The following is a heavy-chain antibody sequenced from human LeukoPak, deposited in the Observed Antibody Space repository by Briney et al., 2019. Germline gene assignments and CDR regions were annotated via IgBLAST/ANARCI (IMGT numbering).Heavy chain of an antibody. CDR2: IYYSGST. V-gene: IGHV4-39*01. CDR1: GGSISSSSYY. D-gene: IGHD4-17*01. J-gene: IGHJ6*02. Sequence: PSETLSLTCTVSGGSISSSSYYWGWIRQPPGKGLEWIGSIYYSGSTYYNPSLKSRVTISVDTSKNQFSLKLSSVTAADTAVYYCARLKGGDYADYYYYYGMDVWGQGTTVTVSS. CDR3: ARLKGGDYADYYYYYGMDV.